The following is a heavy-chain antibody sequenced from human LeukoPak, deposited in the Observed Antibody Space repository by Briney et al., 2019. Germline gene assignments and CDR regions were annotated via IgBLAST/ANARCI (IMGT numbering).Heavy chain of an antibody. D-gene: IGHD3-22*01. CDR3: ARDYYDSSGYYYVDY. V-gene: IGHV1-18*01. CDR2: ISAYNGNT. Sequence: ASVKVSCKASGYTFTSYGISRVRQAPGQGLEGMGWISAYNGNTNYAQKLQGRVTMTTDTSTSTAYMELRSLRSDDTAVYYCARDYYDSSGYYYVDYWGQGTLVTVSS. J-gene: IGHJ4*02. CDR1: GYTFTSYG.